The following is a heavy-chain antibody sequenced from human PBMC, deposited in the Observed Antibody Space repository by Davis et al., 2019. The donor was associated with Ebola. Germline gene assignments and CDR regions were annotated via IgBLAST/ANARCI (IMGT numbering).Heavy chain of an antibody. J-gene: IGHJ4*02. CDR2: ISPSNGNT. D-gene: IGHD6-19*01. CDR1: GYNFDDYG. Sequence: AASVKVSCKTSGYNFDDYGINWVRQAPGQGLEWMGWISPSNGNTDYAQKFQGRVTMTTDTSTSTAYMELRSLRSDDTAVYYCAREQWLTFFDYWGQGTLVTVSS. V-gene: IGHV1-18*01. CDR3: AREQWLTFFDY.